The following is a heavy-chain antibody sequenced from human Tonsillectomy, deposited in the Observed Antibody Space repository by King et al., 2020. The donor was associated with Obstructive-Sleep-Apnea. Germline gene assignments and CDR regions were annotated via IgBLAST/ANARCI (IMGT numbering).Heavy chain of an antibody. J-gene: IGHJ4*02. D-gene: IGHD2-21*02. CDR3: ARGISVTYPRDDY. V-gene: IGHV1-18*04. CDR1: GYTFTTYG. CDR2: ISAYNGNT. Sequence: QLVQSGAEVKKPGASVKVSCKASGYTFTTYGFSWLRQAPGQGLEWVVWISAYNGNTNYEQKFQGRVTMTTDTSTSTAYMELRSLRSDDTAMYYCARGISVTYPRDDYWGQGTLVTVSS.